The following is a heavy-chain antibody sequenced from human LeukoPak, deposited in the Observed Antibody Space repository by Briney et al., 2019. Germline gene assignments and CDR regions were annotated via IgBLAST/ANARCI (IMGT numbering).Heavy chain of an antibody. CDR2: ISAYNGNT. D-gene: IGHD1-1*01. CDR3: ARDGPYNWNDVRWFDP. J-gene: IGHJ5*02. V-gene: IGHV1-18*01. Sequence: ASVKVSCKASGYTFTSYGISWVRQAPGQGLEWMGWISAYNGNTNYAQKLQGRVTMTTDTFTSTAYMELRSLRSDDTAVYYCARDGPYNWNDVRWFDPWGQGTLVTVSS. CDR1: GYTFTSYG.